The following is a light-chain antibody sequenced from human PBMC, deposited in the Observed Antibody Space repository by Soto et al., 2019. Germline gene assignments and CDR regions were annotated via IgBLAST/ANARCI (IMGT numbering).Light chain of an antibody. Sequence: QSALTQPVSVSASPGQSITISCAGTSSDIGRFDYVSWYQHHPGKAPKLLISEVTNRPSGVSNRFSGSKSGNTASLTISGLQAEDEAHYYCSSYTTNSPPVVFGGGTKVTVL. J-gene: IGLJ2*01. V-gene: IGLV2-14*01. CDR2: EVT. CDR3: SSYTTNSPPVV. CDR1: SSDIGRFDY.